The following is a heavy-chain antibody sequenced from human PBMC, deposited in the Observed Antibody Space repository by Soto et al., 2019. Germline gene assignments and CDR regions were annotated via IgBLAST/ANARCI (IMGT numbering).Heavy chain of an antibody. CDR1: GYTFINYD. V-gene: IGHV1-8*01. CDR2: MNPDGGNT. CDR3: ARRRGSNGWFDL. D-gene: IGHD2-8*01. J-gene: IGHJ5*02. Sequence: ASVKVSCKASGYTFINYDINWVRQATGQGLEWVGWMNPDGGNTGYAQSFQGRVTMTGNTSISSVYMELSSLTSEDTAVYYCARRRGSNGWFDLWGQGTLVTVSS.